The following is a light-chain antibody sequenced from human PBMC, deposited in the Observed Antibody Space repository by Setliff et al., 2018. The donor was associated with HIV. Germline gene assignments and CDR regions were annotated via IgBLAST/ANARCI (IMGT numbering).Light chain of an antibody. CDR2: EVS. J-gene: IGLJ1*01. CDR3: SSYTSSGYV. Sequence: QSALAQPASVSGSPGQSITISCTGTSSDVGGYNFVSWYQQYPGKAPKLMIYEVSDRPSGVSNRFSGSNSGNTASLTISGLQAEDEADYYCSSYTSSGYVFGTGTKVTVL. V-gene: IGLV2-14*01. CDR1: SSDVGGYNF.